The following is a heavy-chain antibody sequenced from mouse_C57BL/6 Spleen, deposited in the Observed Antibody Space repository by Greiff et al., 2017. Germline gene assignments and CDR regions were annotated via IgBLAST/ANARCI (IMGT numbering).Heavy chain of an antibody. CDR3: AREGDWESYFDY. CDR1: GYTFTDYN. CDR2: INPNNGGT. V-gene: IGHV1-22*01. Sequence: EVQLKQSGPELVKPGASVKMSCKASGYTFTDYNMHWVKQSHGKSLEWIGYINPNNGGTSYNQKFKGKATLTVNKSSSTAYMELRSLTSEDSAVYYCAREGDWESYFDYWGQGTTLTVSS. J-gene: IGHJ2*01. D-gene: IGHD4-1*01.